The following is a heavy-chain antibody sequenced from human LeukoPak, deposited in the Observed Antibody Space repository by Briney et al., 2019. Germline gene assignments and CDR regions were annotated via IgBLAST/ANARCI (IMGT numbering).Heavy chain of an antibody. J-gene: IGHJ5*02. Sequence: PGGSLRLSCAASGFTFSSYAMHWVRQAPGKGLEWVAVISYDGSNKYYADSVKGRFTISRDNSKNTLYLQMNSLRAEDTAVYYCADLPGAWGQGTLVTVSS. D-gene: IGHD7-27*01. V-gene: IGHV3-30*04. CDR3: ADLPGA. CDR1: GFTFSSYA. CDR2: ISYDGSNK.